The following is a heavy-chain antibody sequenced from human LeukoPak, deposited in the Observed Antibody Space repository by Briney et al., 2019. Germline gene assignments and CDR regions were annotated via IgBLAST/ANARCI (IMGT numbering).Heavy chain of an antibody. CDR2: ISFDATIQ. J-gene: IGHJ4*02. D-gene: IGHD3-22*01. V-gene: IGHV3-30*04. CDR1: GLTISNYA. Sequence: GGSLRLSCSASGLTISNYATHWVRQAPGKGLEWVAVISFDATIQYYADSAKGRFTISRDNSNATVYLQMNSLTPEDTAVYYCARDPDSSGPKLDYWGQGTLVIVSS. CDR3: ARDPDSSGPKLDY.